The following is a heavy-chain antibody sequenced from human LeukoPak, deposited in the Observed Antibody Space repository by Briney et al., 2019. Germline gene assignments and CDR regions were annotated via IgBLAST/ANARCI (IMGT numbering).Heavy chain of an antibody. CDR2: IYSGGGT. V-gene: IGHV3-66*01. CDR3: RLDDYVWGSSPD. Sequence: PGGSLRLSCAASGLTFSPYWMTWVRQAPGEGLEWVSVIYSGGGTYYADSVKGRFTISRDNSKHTLYLQMNSLRAEDTAVYYCRLDDYVWGSSPDWGQGTLVTVSS. D-gene: IGHD3-16*01. CDR1: GLTFSPYW. J-gene: IGHJ4*02.